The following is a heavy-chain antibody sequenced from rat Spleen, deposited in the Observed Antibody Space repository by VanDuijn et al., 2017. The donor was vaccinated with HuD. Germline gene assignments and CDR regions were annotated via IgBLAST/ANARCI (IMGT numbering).Heavy chain of an antibody. CDR2: ISYEGTST. D-gene: IGHD1-11*01. V-gene: IGHV5-29*01. CDR1: GFTFSNYG. CDR3: ARHEDYGGYSRDYFGY. Sequence: EVQLVESGGGLVLPGRSLKLSCATSGFTFSNYGMHWIRQAPTKGLEWVATISYEGTSTYYGDSVKGRFTISRDNAKSTLYLQMNSLRSEDTATYFCARHEDYGGYSRDYFGYWGQGVMVTVSS. J-gene: IGHJ2*01.